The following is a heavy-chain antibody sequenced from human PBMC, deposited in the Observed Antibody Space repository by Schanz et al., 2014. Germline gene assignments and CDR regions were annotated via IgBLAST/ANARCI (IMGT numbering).Heavy chain of an antibody. J-gene: IGHJ6*02. Sequence: DVQLLESGGGLVQPGGSLRLSCAASAFALNNYDMTWVRQAQGKGREWVSCIRGSGGSTLYADSVQGRFTISRDDSKNMLYLQMNSLRAEDTAVYYCAKVWKDHRIAGRPGWSDGMDVWGQGTTVTVSS. V-gene: IGHV3-23*01. CDR1: AFALNNYD. D-gene: IGHD6-6*01. CDR2: IRGSGGST. CDR3: AKVWKDHRIAGRPGWSDGMDV.